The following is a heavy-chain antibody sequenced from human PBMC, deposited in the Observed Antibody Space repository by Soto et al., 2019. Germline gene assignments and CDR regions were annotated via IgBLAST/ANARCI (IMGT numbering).Heavy chain of an antibody. CDR1: GFTFSSSG. D-gene: IGHD6-13*01. CDR3: AKEPLATYSSSPDFDY. J-gene: IGHJ4*02. CDR2: ISYDGSNT. V-gene: IGHV3-30*18. Sequence: QVQLVESGGGVVQPGRSPRLSCAASGFTFSSSGMHWVRQAPDKGLEWVAVISYDGSNTFHADSVKGRFTISRDNSKNTLYLQMNSLRAEDTAVYYCAKEPLATYSSSPDFDYWGQGTLVTVSS.